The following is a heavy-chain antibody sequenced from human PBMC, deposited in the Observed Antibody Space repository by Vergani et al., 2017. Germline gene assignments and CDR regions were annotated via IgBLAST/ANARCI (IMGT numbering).Heavy chain of an antibody. Sequence: EVHLEESGGGLVQPGGSLRLSCAASGFTFGDYYMAWIRLAPGKGLDWVASIKRDGTETFYVDSVKGRFTISRDNAKTTLYLQMNSLRAEDTAVYYCARDRSSDCSSTSCYGDYWYFDLWGRGTLVTVSS. V-gene: IGHV3-7*01. CDR1: GFTFGDYY. CDR2: IKRDGTET. CDR3: ARDRSSDCSSTSCYGDYWYFDL. D-gene: IGHD2-2*01. J-gene: IGHJ2*01.